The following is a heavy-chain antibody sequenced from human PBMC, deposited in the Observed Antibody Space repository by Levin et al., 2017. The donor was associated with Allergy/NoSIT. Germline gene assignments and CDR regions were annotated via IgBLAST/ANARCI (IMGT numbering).Heavy chain of an antibody. Sequence: GGSLRLSCAASGFTFSSYGMHWVRQAPGKGLEWVAVISYDGSNKYYADSVKGRFTISRDNSKNTLYLQMNSLRAEDTAVYYCATAGIAVAGTWLSDYWGQGTLVTVSS. V-gene: IGHV3-30*03. CDR2: ISYDGSNK. CDR3: ATAGIAVAGTWLSDY. D-gene: IGHD6-19*01. CDR1: GFTFSSYG. J-gene: IGHJ4*02.